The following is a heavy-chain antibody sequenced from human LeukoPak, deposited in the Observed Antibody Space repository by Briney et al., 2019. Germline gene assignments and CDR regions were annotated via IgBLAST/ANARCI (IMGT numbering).Heavy chain of an antibody. Sequence: GGSLRLSCAASGFTFDDFSIHWVRQAPGKGLEWVSGISWNGLIIAYADSVKGRFTISRDNAKNSLYLQMNSLRAEDTAVYYCAREGITGTTFDYWGQGTLVTVSS. V-gene: IGHV3-9*01. CDR1: GFTFDDFS. CDR3: AREGITGTTFDY. D-gene: IGHD1-7*01. J-gene: IGHJ4*02. CDR2: ISWNGLII.